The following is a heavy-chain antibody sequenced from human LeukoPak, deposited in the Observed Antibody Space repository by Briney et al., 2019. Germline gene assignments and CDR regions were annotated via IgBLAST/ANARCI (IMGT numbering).Heavy chain of an antibody. CDR2: IYSGGGT. Sequence: GGSLRLSCTASGFTVSSSYMTWVRQAPGKGLKWVSLIYSGGGTYYADSVKGRFTISRHNFENTLYLQMNSLRAEDTAVYYCARVGVGTVAGNYFDDWGQGTLVTVSS. J-gene: IGHJ4*02. CDR1: GFTVSSSY. V-gene: IGHV3-53*04. CDR3: ARVGVGTVAGNYFDD. D-gene: IGHD6-19*01.